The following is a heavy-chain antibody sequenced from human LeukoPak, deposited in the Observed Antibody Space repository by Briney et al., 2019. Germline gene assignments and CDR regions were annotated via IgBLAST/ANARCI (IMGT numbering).Heavy chain of an antibody. CDR2: INHSGST. CDR3: ARVPSLNDY. CDR1: GGSFSGYY. Sequence: SETLSLTCAVYGGSFSGYYWSWIRQPPGKGLEWIGEINHSGSTNYNPSLKSRVTISVDTSKNQFSLKLSSVTAADTAVYYCARVPSLNDYWGQGTLVTVSS. J-gene: IGHJ4*02. V-gene: IGHV4-34*01.